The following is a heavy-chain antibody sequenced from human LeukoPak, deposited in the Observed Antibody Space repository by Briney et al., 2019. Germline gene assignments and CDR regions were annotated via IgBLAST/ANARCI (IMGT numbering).Heavy chain of an antibody. CDR2: ISAYNGNT. Sequence: ASVKISCKASAYTFTSYGISWVRQATGQGLEWMVWISAYNGNTNYAQKLQGRVTMTTDTSTSTAYMELRSLRSDDTAAYYCARAYGRSSTSWKFDYWGQGTLVTVSS. V-gene: IGHV1-18*04. CDR3: ARAYGRSSTSWKFDY. CDR1: AYTFTSYG. D-gene: IGHD2-2*01. J-gene: IGHJ4*02.